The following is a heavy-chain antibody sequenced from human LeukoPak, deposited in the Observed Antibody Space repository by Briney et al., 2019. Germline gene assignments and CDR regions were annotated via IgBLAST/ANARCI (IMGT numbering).Heavy chain of an antibody. CDR2: ISYHGNNK. CDR3: ARCPESSGYYYELDS. CDR1: RFTFSIYG. J-gene: IGHJ4*02. V-gene: IGHV3-30*03. Sequence: PGRSLRLSCAASRFTFSIYGMHWVRQAPGKGLEWVAVISYHGNNKYYADSVKGRFTISRDNSKNTLYLQMNSLRAEDTAVYYCARCPESSGYYYELDSWGQGTLVTVSS. D-gene: IGHD3-22*01.